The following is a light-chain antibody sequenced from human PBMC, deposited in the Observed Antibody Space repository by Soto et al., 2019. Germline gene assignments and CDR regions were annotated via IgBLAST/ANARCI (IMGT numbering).Light chain of an antibody. CDR2: GAS. CDR3: QQYNNWPPT. V-gene: IGKV3-15*01. CDR1: QSVRSN. J-gene: IGKJ1*01. Sequence: IVMTQSPATLSLSPGERATLSCRASQSVRSNLAWYQQKPGQAPRLLIYGASTRATGIPARFSGSGSGTEFTLSIGSLQSEDFAVYYCQQYNNWPPTFGQGTKVDIK.